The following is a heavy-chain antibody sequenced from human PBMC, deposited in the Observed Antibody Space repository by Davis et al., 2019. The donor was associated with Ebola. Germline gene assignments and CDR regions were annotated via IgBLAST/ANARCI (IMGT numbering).Heavy chain of an antibody. V-gene: IGHV1-3*01. D-gene: IGHD6-13*01. CDR1: GYTFTSYA. CDR3: ARGAYSSSWYPFDY. J-gene: IGHJ4*02. CDR2: INAGNGNT. Sequence: AASVNVSCKASGYTFTSYAMHWVRQAPGQRLEWMGWINAGNGNTKYSQKFQGRVTITRDTSASTAYMELSSLRSEDTAVYYCARGAYSSSWYPFDYWGQGTLVTVSS.